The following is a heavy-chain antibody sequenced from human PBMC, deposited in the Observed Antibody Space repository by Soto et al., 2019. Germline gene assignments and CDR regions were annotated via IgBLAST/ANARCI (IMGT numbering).Heavy chain of an antibody. CDR3: ARGEVVAATSYCDY. J-gene: IGHJ4*02. V-gene: IGHV1-46*01. CDR2: ITTSGGHA. D-gene: IGHD2-15*01. CDR1: GYTFSSYY. Sequence: ASLKVSCKASGYTFSSYYIHWVRQAPGQGLEWLGLITTSGGHAYYAQKFQGRVALTRDTSTSTVYMDLTSLTSEDTAVYYCARGEVVAATSYCDYWGQGTLVTVSS.